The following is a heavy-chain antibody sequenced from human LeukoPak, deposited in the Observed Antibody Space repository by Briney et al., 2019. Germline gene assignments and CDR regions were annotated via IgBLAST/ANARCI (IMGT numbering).Heavy chain of an antibody. CDR1: GFTFSSYW. D-gene: IGHD2-15*01. V-gene: IGHV3-74*01. Sequence: GGSLRLSCAASGFTFSSYWMHWVRQAPGKGLVWVSRINSDGSSTSYADSVKGRFTISRDNAKNTLYLQMNSLRAEDTAVYYCAREKVMAAAWFDPWGQGTLVTVSS. CDR3: AREKVMAAAWFDP. J-gene: IGHJ5*02. CDR2: INSDGSST.